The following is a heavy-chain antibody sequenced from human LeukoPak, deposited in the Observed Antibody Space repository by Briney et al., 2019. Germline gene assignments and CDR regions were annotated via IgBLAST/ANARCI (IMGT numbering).Heavy chain of an antibody. CDR1: GYTFTGYY. D-gene: IGHD2-21*01. CDR3: ARLWIVEYYFDY. J-gene: IGHJ4*02. V-gene: IGHV1-2*02. CDR2: INPNSGGT. Sequence: ASVKVSCKASGYTFTGYYMHWVRQAPGQGLEWMGWINPNSGGTNYAQKFQGRVTMTRDTSISTAYMELSRLRSDDTAVYYCARLWIVEYYFDYWGQGTLVTVSS.